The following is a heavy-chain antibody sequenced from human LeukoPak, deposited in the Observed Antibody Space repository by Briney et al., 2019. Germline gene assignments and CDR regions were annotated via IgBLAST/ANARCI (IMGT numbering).Heavy chain of an antibody. CDR3: AKDTRTYYDILTGKYYYYYYMDV. Sequence: GGSLRLSCAASGFTLDDYAMHWVRQAPGKGLEWVSLISGDGGSTYYADSVKGRFTISRDNSKNSLYLQMNSLRTEDTALYYCAKDTRTYYDILTGKYYYYYYMDVWGKGTTVTVSS. J-gene: IGHJ6*03. V-gene: IGHV3-43*02. CDR2: ISGDGGST. CDR1: GFTLDDYA. D-gene: IGHD3-9*01.